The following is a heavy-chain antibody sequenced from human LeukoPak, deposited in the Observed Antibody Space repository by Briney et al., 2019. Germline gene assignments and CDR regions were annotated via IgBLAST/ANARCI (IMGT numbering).Heavy chain of an antibody. Sequence: ASVKVSCKASGYTFTSYYMHWVRQAPGQGLEWMGRINPNSGGTNYAQKFQGRVTMTRDTSISTAYMELSRLRSDDTAVYYCARSHYYGSGSFDYWGQGTLVTVSS. V-gene: IGHV1-2*06. D-gene: IGHD3-10*01. CDR2: INPNSGGT. CDR3: ARSHYYGSGSFDY. J-gene: IGHJ4*02. CDR1: GYTFTSYY.